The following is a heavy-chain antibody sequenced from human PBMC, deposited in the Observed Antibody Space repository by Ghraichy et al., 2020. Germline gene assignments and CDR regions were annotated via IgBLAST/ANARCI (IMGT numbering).Heavy chain of an antibody. Sequence: ASVKVSCKASGYTSSNYAINWVRQAPGQGLEWMGWISGFNANTNYAQKFQGRLTMTTDTSTNTAYMELRSLTSDDTAIYYCAGCIYYDFWNGFSDPPDYWGQGALVTVSS. V-gene: IGHV1-18*01. D-gene: IGHD3/OR15-3a*01. J-gene: IGHJ4*02. CDR2: ISGFNANT. CDR1: GYTSSNYA. CDR3: AGCIYYDFWNGFSDPPDY.